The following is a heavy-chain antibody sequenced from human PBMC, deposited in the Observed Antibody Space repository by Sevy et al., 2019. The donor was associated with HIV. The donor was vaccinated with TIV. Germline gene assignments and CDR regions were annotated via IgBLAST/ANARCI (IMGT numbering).Heavy chain of an antibody. CDR1: GFTFSSYA. D-gene: IGHD3-3*01. J-gene: IGHJ6*02. CDR2: ISGSGGST. V-gene: IGHV3-23*01. Sequence: GGSLRLSCAASGFTFSSYAMSWVRQAPGKGLEWVSAISGSGGSTYDADSVKGRFTISRDNSKNTLYLQMNSLRAEDTAVYYCAKDRGAGFGVVIAYYGMDVWGQGTTVTVSS. CDR3: AKDRGAGFGVVIAYYGMDV.